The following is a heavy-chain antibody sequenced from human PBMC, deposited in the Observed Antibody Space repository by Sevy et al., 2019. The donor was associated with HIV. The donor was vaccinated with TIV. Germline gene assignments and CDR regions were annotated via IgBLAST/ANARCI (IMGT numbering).Heavy chain of an antibody. CDR2: IYPGDSDT. D-gene: IGHD1-7*01. Sequence: GESLKISCKGSGYSFTSYWIGWVRQMPGKGLEWMGIIYPGDSDTRYSPSFQGQVTISADKSISTAYLQWSSLKASDTAMYYCARGAITGTTRYYYCMDVWGQGTTVTVSS. J-gene: IGHJ6*02. CDR3: ARGAITGTTRYYYCMDV. V-gene: IGHV5-51*01. CDR1: GYSFTSYW.